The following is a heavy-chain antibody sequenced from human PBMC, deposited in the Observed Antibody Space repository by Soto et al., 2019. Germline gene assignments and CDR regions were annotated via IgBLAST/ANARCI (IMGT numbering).Heavy chain of an antibody. D-gene: IGHD3-22*01. CDR2: IYSGGST. V-gene: IGHV3-66*01. Sequence: GWSLRLSCAASGFTVSSNYMSWVRQAPGKGLEWVSVIYSGGSTYYADSVKGRFTISRDNSKNTLYLQMNSLRAEDTAVYYCASYYDSSGYYLWGQGTLVTVSS. J-gene: IGHJ4*02. CDR1: GFTVSSNY. CDR3: ASYYDSSGYYL.